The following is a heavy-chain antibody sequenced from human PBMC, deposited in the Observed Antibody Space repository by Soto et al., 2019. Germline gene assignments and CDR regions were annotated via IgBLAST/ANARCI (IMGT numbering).Heavy chain of an antibody. CDR1: GFTFSSYG. CDR2: ISYDGSLK. V-gene: IGHV3-30*18. CDR3: AKDNVAAIDY. Sequence: GSLRLSCAASGFTFSSYGIHWVRQAPGKGLEWVALISYDGSLKFYADSVKGRFTISRDNSKNTVYLQMNSLRPEDTSLYHCAKDNVAAIDYWGQGTPVTVSS. J-gene: IGHJ4*02. D-gene: IGHD6-13*01.